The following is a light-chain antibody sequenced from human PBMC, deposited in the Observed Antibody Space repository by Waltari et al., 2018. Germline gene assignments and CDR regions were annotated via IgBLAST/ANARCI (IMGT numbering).Light chain of an antibody. Sequence: QSALTQPASVSGSPGQSITISCTGTNNDLGRYNLFSWYQQHPGKAPKVIIFEVNKRPSGVSNRFSGSKSGNTASLTVSGLHPEDEADYYCCSYAGTPRVVFGGGTKLTVL. CDR3: CSYAGTPRVV. CDR1: NNDLGRYNL. V-gene: IGLV2-23*02. CDR2: EVN. J-gene: IGLJ2*01.